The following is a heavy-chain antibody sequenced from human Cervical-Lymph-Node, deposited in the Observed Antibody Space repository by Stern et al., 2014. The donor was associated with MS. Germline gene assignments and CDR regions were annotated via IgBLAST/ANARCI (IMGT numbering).Heavy chain of an antibody. CDR3: ARVERVPAAPDY. Sequence: VQLVESGGGLVQPGGSLRLSCAASGFTFSSYAMHWVRQAPGKGLEYVSAISSNGGSTYYANSVKGRFTISRDNSKNTLYLQMGSLRAEDMAVYYCARVERVPAAPDYWGQGTLFTVSS. J-gene: IGHJ4*02. D-gene: IGHD2-2*01. CDR2: ISSNGGST. CDR1: GFTFSSYA. V-gene: IGHV3-64*01.